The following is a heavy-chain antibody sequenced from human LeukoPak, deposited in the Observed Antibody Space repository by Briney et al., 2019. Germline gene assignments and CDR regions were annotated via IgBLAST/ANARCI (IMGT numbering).Heavy chain of an antibody. J-gene: IGHJ4*02. CDR3: ARDGPFGSGLYPAY. V-gene: IGHV4-59*11. D-gene: IGHD6-19*01. CDR2: IYNRVNT. CDR1: GDSISSHY. Sequence: SETLSLTCTVSGDSISSHYWSWIRQPPGKGMEWVGYIYNRVNTNYNTSLQSRVTISEDTSRNQVSLTLSSATAADTAVYYCARDGPFGSGLYPAYWGQGALVTVSS.